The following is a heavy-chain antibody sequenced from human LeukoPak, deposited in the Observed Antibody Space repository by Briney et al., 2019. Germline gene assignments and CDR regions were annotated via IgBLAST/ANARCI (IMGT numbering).Heavy chain of an antibody. V-gene: IGHV3-23*01. CDR1: GFIFSSYA. Sequence: TGGSLRLSCAASGFIFSSYAMTWVRQAPGKGLEWVSAVSGSGGSTSYADSARGRFTISRDNSKNTLYLQMNSLRVEDTAKYYCAKNCGGDCGDVYYYYYGMDVWGQGTTVSVSS. CDR2: VSGSGGST. D-gene: IGHD2-21*02. CDR3: AKNCGGDCGDVYYYYYGMDV. J-gene: IGHJ6*02.